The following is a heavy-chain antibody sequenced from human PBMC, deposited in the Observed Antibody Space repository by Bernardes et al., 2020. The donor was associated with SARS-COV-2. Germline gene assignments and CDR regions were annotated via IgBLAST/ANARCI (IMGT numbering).Heavy chain of an antibody. D-gene: IGHD6-19*01. CDR2: MNPNSGNT. V-gene: IGHV1-8*01. CDR1: GYTFTSYD. J-gene: IGHJ5*02. CDR3: ARVWYSSGWYLGWFDP. Sequence: ASVKVSCKASGYTFTSYDINWVRQATGQGLEWMGWMNPNSGNTGYAQKFQGRVTMTRNTSISTAYMELSSLRSEDTAVYYCARVWYSSGWYLGWFDPWGQGTLVTVSS.